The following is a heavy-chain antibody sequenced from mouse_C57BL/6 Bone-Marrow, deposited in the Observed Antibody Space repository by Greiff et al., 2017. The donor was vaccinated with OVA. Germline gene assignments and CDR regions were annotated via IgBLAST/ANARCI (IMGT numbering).Heavy chain of an antibody. CDR1: GFSLTSYA. Sequence: QVQLKQSGPGLVAPSQSLSITCTVSGFSLTSYAISWVRQPPGKGLEWLGVIWTGGGTNYNSALKSRLSISKDNSKSQVFLKMNSLQTDDTARYYCARRYGYDPYYAMDYWGQGTSVTVSS. J-gene: IGHJ4*01. CDR3: ARRYGYDPYYAMDY. D-gene: IGHD2-2*01. CDR2: IWTGGGT. V-gene: IGHV2-9-1*01.